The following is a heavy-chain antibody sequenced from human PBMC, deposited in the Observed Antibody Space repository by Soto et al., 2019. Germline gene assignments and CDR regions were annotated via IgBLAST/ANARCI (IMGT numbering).Heavy chain of an antibody. CDR2: IYYSGST. V-gene: IGHV4-59*01. Sequence: SETLSLTCTVAGGSISSYDWSLIRQPPGKGLEWIGYIYYSGSTNYNPSLKSRVTISVDTSKNQFSLKLSSVTAADTAVYYCARTRLSGYFDYWGQGTLVTVSS. CDR1: GGSISSYD. J-gene: IGHJ4*02. CDR3: ARTRLSGYFDY. D-gene: IGHD2-15*01.